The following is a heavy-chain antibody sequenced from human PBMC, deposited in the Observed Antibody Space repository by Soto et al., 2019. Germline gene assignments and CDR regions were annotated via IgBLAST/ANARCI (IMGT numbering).Heavy chain of an antibody. J-gene: IGHJ6*03. Sequence: PSETLSLTCTVSGGSISSYYWSWIRQPPGKGLEWIGYIYYSGSTNYNPSLKSRVTISVDTSKNQFSLKLSSVTAADTAVYYCARSDYGWAPYYYYYYMDVWGKGTTVTVSS. CDR2: IYYSGST. CDR1: GGSISSYY. D-gene: IGHD4-17*01. V-gene: IGHV4-59*01. CDR3: ARSDYGWAPYYYYYYMDV.